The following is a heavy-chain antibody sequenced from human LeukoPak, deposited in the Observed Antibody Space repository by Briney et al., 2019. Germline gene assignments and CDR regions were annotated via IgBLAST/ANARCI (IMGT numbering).Heavy chain of an antibody. CDR3: ARDEEWELLRAFDI. D-gene: IGHD1-26*01. J-gene: IGHJ3*02. CDR2: ISSSSSTI. CDR1: GFTFSSYS. V-gene: IGHV3-48*01. Sequence: GGSLRLSCAASGFTFSSYSMNWVRQAPGKGLEWVSYISSSSSTIYYADSVKGRFTISRDNAKNSLYLQMNSLRAEDTAVYYCARDEEWELLRAFDIWGQGTMVTVSS.